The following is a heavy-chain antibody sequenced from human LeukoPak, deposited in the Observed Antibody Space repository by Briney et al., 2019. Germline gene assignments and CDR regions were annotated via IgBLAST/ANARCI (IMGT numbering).Heavy chain of an antibody. CDR2: IYTAEST. D-gene: IGHD4-17*01. V-gene: IGHV4-4*07. CDR3: ARETTVWVGFDP. Sequence: SETLSLTCTVSGVSISSYYWSWIRQPAGKALEWIGRIYTAESTNYNPSLKSRVTMSVDTPKNQFSLILSSVTAADTAVYYCARETTVWVGFDPWGQGTLVTVSS. CDR1: GVSISSYY. J-gene: IGHJ5*02.